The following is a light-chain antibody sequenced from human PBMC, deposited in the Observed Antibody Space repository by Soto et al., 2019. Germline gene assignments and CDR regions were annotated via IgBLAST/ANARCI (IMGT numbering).Light chain of an antibody. CDR1: QSVGTS. V-gene: IGKV3-11*01. CDR2: DAS. Sequence: IVLTQSPATLSLSPGERAALSCRASQSVGTSLAWYQHKPGQAPRLFIYDASKRAPGIPARFSGSGSGTDFTLTISSLEPEDFAVYYCQVRDVWPSFGQGTKVDIK. J-gene: IGKJ1*01. CDR3: QVRDVWPS.